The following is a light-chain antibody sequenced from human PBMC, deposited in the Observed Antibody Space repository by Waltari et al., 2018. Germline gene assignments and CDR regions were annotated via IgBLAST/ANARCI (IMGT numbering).Light chain of an antibody. V-gene: IGKV3-11*01. Sequence: ETVLTQSPTTLSLSPGARATLTCRARRRASSYLGWYQQKPGRAPRLLIYDASNRAICVPARCSGSGSGTDVTLTISSLEPEDFAVYYCQQRTNGPLTFGGGTKVEIK. CDR2: DAS. J-gene: IGKJ4*01. CDR3: QQRTNGPLT. CDR1: RRASSY.